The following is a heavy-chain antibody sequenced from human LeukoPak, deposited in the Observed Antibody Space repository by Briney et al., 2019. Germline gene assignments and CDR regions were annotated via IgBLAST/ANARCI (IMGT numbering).Heavy chain of an antibody. CDR2: ISSSSSYI. D-gene: IGHD2-8*01. V-gene: IGHV3-21*01. CDR3: ARSGPQDIVLMVYANNWFDP. Sequence: GGSLRLSCAASGFTFSSYSMNWVRQAPGKGLEWVSSISSSSSYIYYADSVKGRFTISRDNAKNSLYLKMNSPRAEDTAVYYCARSGPQDIVLMVYANNWFDPWGQGTLVTVSS. CDR1: GFTFSSYS. J-gene: IGHJ5*02.